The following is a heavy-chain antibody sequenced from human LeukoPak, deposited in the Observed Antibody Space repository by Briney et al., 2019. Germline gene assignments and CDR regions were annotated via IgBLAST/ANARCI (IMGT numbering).Heavy chain of an antibody. V-gene: IGHV1-2*02. CDR3: ARYPSIAANWFDP. CDR1: GYTFTGYY. Sequence: ASVKVSCKASGYTFTGYYLHWVRQAPGQGLEWMGWISPNSGATNYAQKFQGRVTMTRDTSISTAYMELSRLRSDDTAVYYCARYPSIAANWFDPWGQGTLVTVSS. CDR2: ISPNSGAT. J-gene: IGHJ5*02. D-gene: IGHD6-25*01.